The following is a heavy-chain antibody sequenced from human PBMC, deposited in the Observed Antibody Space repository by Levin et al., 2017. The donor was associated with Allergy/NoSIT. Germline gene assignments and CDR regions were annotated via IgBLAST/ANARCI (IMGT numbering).Heavy chain of an antibody. Sequence: SQTLSLTCAISGDSVSSNSAAWNWIRQSPSRGLEWLGRTYYRSKWYNDYAVSVKSRITINPDTSKNQFSLQLNSVTPEDTAVYYCARDEVGSGSVRLLRFLEWLSPYGMDVWGQGTTVTVSS. CDR3: ARDEVGSGSVRLLRFLEWLSPYGMDV. V-gene: IGHV6-1*01. D-gene: IGHD3-3*01. J-gene: IGHJ6*02. CDR1: GDSVSSNSAA. CDR2: TYYRSKWYN.